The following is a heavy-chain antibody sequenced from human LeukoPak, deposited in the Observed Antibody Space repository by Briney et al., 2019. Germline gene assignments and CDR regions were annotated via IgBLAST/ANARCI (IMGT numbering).Heavy chain of an antibody. CDR2: ISCDGSNK. V-gene: IGHV3-30*18. CDR1: GFTFSSYG. D-gene: IGHD2-2*01. CDR3: AKDRSTRPMYYFDY. J-gene: IGHJ4*02. Sequence: LRLSCAASGFTFSSYGMHWVRQAPGKGLEWVAVISCDGSNKYYADSVKGRFTISRDNSKNTLYLQMNSLRAEDTAVYYCAKDRSTRPMYYFDYWGQGTLVTVSS.